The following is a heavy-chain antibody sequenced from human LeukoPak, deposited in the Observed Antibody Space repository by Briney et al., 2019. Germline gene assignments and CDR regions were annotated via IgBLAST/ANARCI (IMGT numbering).Heavy chain of an antibody. V-gene: IGHV3-66*01. Sequence: GGSLRLSCAASGFTVSSNYMSWVRQAPGKGLEWVSVIYSCGSTYYADSVKGRFTISRDNAKNSLSLQMNSLRAEDTAVYYCARGVLAYCGGDCYSGAFDIWGQGTMVPVSS. D-gene: IGHD2-21*02. CDR3: ARGVLAYCGGDCYSGAFDI. CDR1: GFTVSSNY. J-gene: IGHJ3*02. CDR2: IYSCGST.